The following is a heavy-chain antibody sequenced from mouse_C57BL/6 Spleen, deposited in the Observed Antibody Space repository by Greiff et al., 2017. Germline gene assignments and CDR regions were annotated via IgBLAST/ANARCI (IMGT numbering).Heavy chain of an antibody. V-gene: IGHV1-59*01. Sequence: VQLQQPGAELVRPGTSVKLSCKASGYTFTSYWMHWVKQRPGQGLEWIGVIDPSDSYTNYNQKFKGKATLTVDTSSSTAYMQLSSLTSEDSAVFYCARRGLATTVMGAMDYWGQGTSVTVSS. J-gene: IGHJ4*01. D-gene: IGHD1-1*01. CDR3: ARRGLATTVMGAMDY. CDR2: IDPSDSYT. CDR1: GYTFTSYW.